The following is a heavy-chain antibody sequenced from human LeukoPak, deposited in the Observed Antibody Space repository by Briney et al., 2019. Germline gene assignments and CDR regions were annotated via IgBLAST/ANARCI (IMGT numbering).Heavy chain of an antibody. Sequence: SETLSLTCTVSGGSISSTTFYWGWIRQPPGKGLEWIGTIYYSGSTHYNPSLQSRVTISLDTSKNQFSVNLSSVTVADTDMYSCARGWYASGSYSPPGEWGQGTLVTVSS. V-gene: IGHV4-39*01. D-gene: IGHD3-10*01. CDR1: GGSISSTTFY. CDR2: IYYSGST. CDR3: ARGWYASGSYSPPGE. J-gene: IGHJ4*02.